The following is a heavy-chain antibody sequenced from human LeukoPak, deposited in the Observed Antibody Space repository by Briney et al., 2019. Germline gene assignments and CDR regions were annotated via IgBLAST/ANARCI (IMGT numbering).Heavy chain of an antibody. CDR3: AKDGITYYDFWSGYSYMDV. V-gene: IGHV3-30*02. Sequence: GGSLRLSCAASGFTFSFYWMSWVRQAPGKGLEWVAFIRYDGSNKYYADSVKGRFTISRDNSKNTLYLQMNSLRAEDTAVYYCAKDGITYYDFWSGYSYMDVWGKGTTVTVSS. CDR2: IRYDGSNK. J-gene: IGHJ6*03. CDR1: GFTFSFYW. D-gene: IGHD3-3*01.